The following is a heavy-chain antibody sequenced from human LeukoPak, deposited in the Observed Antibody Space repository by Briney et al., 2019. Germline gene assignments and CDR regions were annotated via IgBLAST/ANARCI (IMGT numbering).Heavy chain of an antibody. CDR3: ARGEGYCSSTSCYLFDP. CDR1: GGSISSGDYY. J-gene: IGHJ5*02. Sequence: SQTLSLTCTVSGGSISSGDYYWSWIRQPPGKGLEWIGYIYYSGSTYYNPSLKSRVTISVDTSKNQFSLKLSSVTAADTAVYYCARGEGYCSSTSCYLFDPWGQGTLVTVSS. V-gene: IGHV4-30-4*01. CDR2: IYYSGST. D-gene: IGHD2-2*01.